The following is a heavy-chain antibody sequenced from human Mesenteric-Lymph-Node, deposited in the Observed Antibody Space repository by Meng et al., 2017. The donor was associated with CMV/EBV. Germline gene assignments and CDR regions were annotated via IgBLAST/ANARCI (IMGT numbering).Heavy chain of an antibody. CDR1: GFTFSDYY. D-gene: IGHD1-26*01. V-gene: IGHV3-11*04. CDR2: ISSSGTTI. Sequence: GESLKISCVASGFTFSDYYMTWIRQAPGKGLEWVSYISSSGTTIFYVDSVKGRFTISRDDAKNLLYLQMNSLRAEDTAVYYCASMTLGATPRDYWGQGTLVTVSS. CDR3: ASMTLGATPRDY. J-gene: IGHJ4*02.